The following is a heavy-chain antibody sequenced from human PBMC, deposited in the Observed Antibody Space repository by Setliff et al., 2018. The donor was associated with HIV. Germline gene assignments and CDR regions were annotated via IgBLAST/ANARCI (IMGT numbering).Heavy chain of an antibody. CDR1: GDSISSYF. J-gene: IGHJ4*02. Sequence: SETLSLTCTVSGDSISSYFWSWIRQPPGKGLEWIGYIYYSGSTNYNPSLKSRVTISVDTSKNQFSLKLSSVTAADTAVYYCARDFGDSSGWYYWGQGTLVTVSS. CDR3: ARDFGDSSGWYY. V-gene: IGHV4-59*12. CDR2: IYYSGST. D-gene: IGHD6-19*01.